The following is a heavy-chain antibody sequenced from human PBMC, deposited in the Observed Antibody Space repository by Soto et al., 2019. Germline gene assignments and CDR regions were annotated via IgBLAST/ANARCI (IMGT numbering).Heavy chain of an antibody. CDR3: VKPVTTEFNYFDY. CDR2: ISSNGGST. V-gene: IGHV3-64D*06. D-gene: IGHD4-17*01. J-gene: IGHJ4*02. CDR1: GFTFSSYA. Sequence: HPGGSLRLSCSASGFTFSSYAMHWVRQAPGKGLEYVSAISSNGGSTYYADSVKGRFTISRDNSKNTLYLQMSSLRAEDTAVYYCVKPVTTEFNYFDYWGQGTLVTVSS.